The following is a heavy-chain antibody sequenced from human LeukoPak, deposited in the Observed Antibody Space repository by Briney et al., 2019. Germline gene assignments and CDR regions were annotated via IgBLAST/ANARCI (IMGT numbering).Heavy chain of an antibody. V-gene: IGHV4-34*01. CDR3: VRGRITIFGVVKYFDY. CDR1: GGSFSGYY. J-gene: IGHJ4*02. D-gene: IGHD3-3*01. Sequence: SETLSLTCAVYGGSFSGYYWSWIRQPPGKGLEWIGEINHSGSTNYNPSLKSRVTISVDTSKNQFSLKLSSVTAADTAVYYCVRGRITIFGVVKYFDYWGQGTLVTVSS. CDR2: INHSGST.